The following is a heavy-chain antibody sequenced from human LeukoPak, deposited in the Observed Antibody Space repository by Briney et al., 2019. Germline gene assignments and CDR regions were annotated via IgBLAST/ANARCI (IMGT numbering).Heavy chain of an antibody. D-gene: IGHD3-16*02. V-gene: IGHV1-69*04. Sequence: GASVKVSCKASGGTFSSYAISWVRQAPGQGLEWMGRIIPILGIANYAQKFQGRVTITADKSTSTAYMELRSLRSDDTAVYYCARPSGFRYTDFDYWGQGTLVTVSS. CDR1: GGTFSSYA. CDR2: IIPILGIA. J-gene: IGHJ4*02. CDR3: ARPSGFRYTDFDY.